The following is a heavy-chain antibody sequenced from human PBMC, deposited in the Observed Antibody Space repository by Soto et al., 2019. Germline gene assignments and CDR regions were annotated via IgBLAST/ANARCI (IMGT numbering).Heavy chain of an antibody. CDR1: GCTINNYFL. CDR2: IYQTGGI. CDR3: GSRHDHYEFWIKCSLDP. D-gene: IGHD3-3*01. Sequence: PAETLSLTCAVSGCTINNYFLSWVRQPPGKGLEWVGGIYQTGGINYYPSLGSRVTISVDKSNNHLSLLVEAVTAGEKAVFYCGSRHDHYEFWIKCSLDPWGQGTLVTVSS. V-gene: IGHV4-4*02. J-gene: IGHJ5*01.